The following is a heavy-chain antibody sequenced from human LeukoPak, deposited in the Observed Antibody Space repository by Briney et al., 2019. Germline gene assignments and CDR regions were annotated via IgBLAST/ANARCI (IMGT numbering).Heavy chain of an antibody. CDR1: GYTFTGYH. CDR3: ARGRQLHLGELFPFAEFFQP. D-gene: IGHD3-16*01. CDR2: INPNSGGT. J-gene: IGHJ1*01. Sequence: ASVKVSCKASGYTFTGYHVHWVRQAPGQGLEWMGWINPNSGGTKSAQKFQGRVIMTRDTSISTAYMELRSLSSDDTAVYYCARGRQLHLGELFPFAEFFQPWGQGTLVTVFS. V-gene: IGHV1-2*02.